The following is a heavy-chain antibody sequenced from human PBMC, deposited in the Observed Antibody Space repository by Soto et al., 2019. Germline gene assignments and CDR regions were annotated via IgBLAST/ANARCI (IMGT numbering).Heavy chain of an antibody. Sequence: QVTLKESGPVLVKPTETLTLTCTISGFSLSNGRMGVSWIRQPPGRALEWLAHFFSDAERSYSTSMQSRLTMSQETSGTQVVLTMTNMDPQDTGTYFCARMTADSDSHYYAMDVWGPGTPVTVSS. CDR1: GFSLSNGRMG. CDR3: ARMTADSDSHYYAMDV. D-gene: IGHD2-15*01. CDR2: FFSDAER. J-gene: IGHJ6*02. V-gene: IGHV2-26*03.